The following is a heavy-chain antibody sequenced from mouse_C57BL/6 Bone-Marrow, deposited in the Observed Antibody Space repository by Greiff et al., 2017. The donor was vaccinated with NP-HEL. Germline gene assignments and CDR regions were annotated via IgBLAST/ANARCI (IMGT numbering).Heavy chain of an antibody. CDR2: ISSGGRYT. V-gene: IGHV5-6*01. CDR3: AMVGYYAAWFAY. Sequence: EVHLVESGGDLVKPGGSLKLSCAASGFTFSSYGMSWVRQTPDKRLEWVATISSGGRYTYYPDSVKGRFTISRDNAKNTLYLQMSSLKSEDTAMYYCAMVGYYAAWFAYWGQGTLVTVSA. J-gene: IGHJ3*01. CDR1: GFTFSSYG. D-gene: IGHD2-3*01.